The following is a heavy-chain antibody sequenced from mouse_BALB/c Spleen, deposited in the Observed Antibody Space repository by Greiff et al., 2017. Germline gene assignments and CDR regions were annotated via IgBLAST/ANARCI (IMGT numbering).Heavy chain of an antibody. Sequence: VQLQQSGAELMKPGASVKISCKATGYTFSSYWIEWVKQRPGHGLEWIGEILPGSGSTNYNEKFKGKATFTADTSSNTAYMQLSSLTSEDSAVYDCARRGVYDDYDGGFAYWGQGTLVTGSA. J-gene: IGHJ3*01. D-gene: IGHD2-4*01. CDR1: GYTFSSYW. CDR3: ARRGVYDDYDGGFAY. CDR2: ILPGSGST. V-gene: IGHV1-9*01.